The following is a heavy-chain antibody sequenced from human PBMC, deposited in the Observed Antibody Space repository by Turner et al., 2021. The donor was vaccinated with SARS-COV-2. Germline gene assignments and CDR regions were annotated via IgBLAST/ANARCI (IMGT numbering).Heavy chain of an antibody. J-gene: IGHJ6*02. V-gene: IGHV4-39*01. D-gene: IGHD3-3*01. Sequence: QLQLQESGPGLVKPSETLSLTCTVSGGSISSSSYYWGCIRQPPGKGLEWIGSIYYSGSTYYNPSLKSRVTISVDTSKNQFSLKLSSVTAADTAVYYCASPSVDFWSGSYYGMDVWGQGTTVTVSS. CDR3: ASPSVDFWSGSYYGMDV. CDR1: GGSISSSSYY. CDR2: IYYSGST.